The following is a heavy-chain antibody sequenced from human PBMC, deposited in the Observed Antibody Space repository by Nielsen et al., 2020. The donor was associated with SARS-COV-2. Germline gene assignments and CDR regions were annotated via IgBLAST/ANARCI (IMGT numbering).Heavy chain of an antibody. CDR2: IRSKASGGTT. J-gene: IGHJ4*02. CDR1: GFSFGDYT. V-gene: IGHV3-49*03. CDR3: NREGF. Sequence: GESLKISCRAAGFSFGDYTMSWFRQAPGKGLEWVGFIRSKASGGTTEYAASVKVRFTISRDDSKSVAYLEMNSLKIEDTAVYYCNREGFWGQGTTVTVSS.